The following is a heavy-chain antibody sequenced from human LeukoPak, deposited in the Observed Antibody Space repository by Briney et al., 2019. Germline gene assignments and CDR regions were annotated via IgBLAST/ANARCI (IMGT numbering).Heavy chain of an antibody. Sequence: GGSLRLSCAASGFTFSSYAMSWVRQAPGRGLEWVSAISGSGGSTYYADSVKGRFTISRDNSKNTLYLQMNSLRAEDTAVYYCAKEYDFWSGPYYFDYWGQGTLVTVSS. V-gene: IGHV3-23*01. D-gene: IGHD3-3*01. J-gene: IGHJ4*02. CDR2: ISGSGGST. CDR3: AKEYDFWSGPYYFDY. CDR1: GFTFSSYA.